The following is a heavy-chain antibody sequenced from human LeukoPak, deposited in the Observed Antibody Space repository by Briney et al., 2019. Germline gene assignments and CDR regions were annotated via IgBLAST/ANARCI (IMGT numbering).Heavy chain of an antibody. D-gene: IGHD2-21*02. Sequence: GGSLRLSCAASGFTFSSYSMNWVRQAPGKGLEWVSSISSSSSYIDYADSVKGRFTISRDNAKNSLYLQMNSLRAEDTAVFYCARIGCGGNCYSLYFDYWGQGTLVTVSS. V-gene: IGHV3-21*01. CDR1: GFTFSSYS. CDR3: ARIGCGGNCYSLYFDY. CDR2: ISSSSSYI. J-gene: IGHJ4*02.